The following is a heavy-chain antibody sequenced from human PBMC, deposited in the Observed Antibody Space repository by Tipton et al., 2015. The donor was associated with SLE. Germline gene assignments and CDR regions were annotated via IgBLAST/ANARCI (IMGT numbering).Heavy chain of an antibody. Sequence: QLVQSGAEVKKPGESLKISCKGSGYSFTNYWIGWVRQMPGRGLEWMGIIFPDDSDTRFAPSFQGKVTISVDKSINTAFLQWNTLEASDTAMYYCAKVRSGSFREAVDDWGQGTMVTVSS. J-gene: IGHJ3*01. D-gene: IGHD3-10*01. V-gene: IGHV5-51*03. CDR3: AKVRSGSFREAVDD. CDR1: GYSFTNYW. CDR2: IFPDDSDT.